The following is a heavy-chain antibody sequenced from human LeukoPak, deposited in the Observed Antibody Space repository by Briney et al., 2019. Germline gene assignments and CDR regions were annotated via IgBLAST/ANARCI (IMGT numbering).Heavy chain of an antibody. Sequence: SETLSLTCAVYGGSFSGYYWSWIRQPPGKGLEWIGEINHSGSTNYNPSLKSRVTISVDTFKNQFSLKLSSVTAADTAVYYCARGPRDCSSTSCSFDYWGQGTLVTVSS. J-gene: IGHJ4*02. CDR3: ARGPRDCSSTSCSFDY. CDR2: INHSGST. CDR1: GGSFSGYY. D-gene: IGHD2-2*01. V-gene: IGHV4-34*01.